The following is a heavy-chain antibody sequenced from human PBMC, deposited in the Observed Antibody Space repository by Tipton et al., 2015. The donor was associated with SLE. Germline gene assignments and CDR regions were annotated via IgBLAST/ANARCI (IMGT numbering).Heavy chain of an antibody. CDR1: GFTFSSYS. J-gene: IGHJ4*02. Sequence: SLRLSCAASGFTFSSYSMNWVRQAPGKGLEWVSSISSSSYIYYADSVKGRFTISRDNAKNSLYLQMNSLRAEDTAVYYCARGQIAAAGTGDYWGQGTLVTVSS. CDR3: ARGQIAAAGTGDY. CDR2: ISSSSYI. V-gene: IGHV3-21*01. D-gene: IGHD6-13*01.